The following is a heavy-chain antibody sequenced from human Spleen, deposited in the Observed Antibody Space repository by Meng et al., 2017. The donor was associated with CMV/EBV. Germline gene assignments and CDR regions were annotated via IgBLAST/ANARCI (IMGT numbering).Heavy chain of an antibody. V-gene: IGHV3-7*01. CDR1: GFTFSSYA. D-gene: IGHD2-8*01. CDR3: AREVVQDIVLMVYARRGWFDP. J-gene: IGHJ5*02. CDR2: IKQDGSEK. Sequence: GESLKISCAASGFTFSSYAMSWVRQAPGKGLEWVANIKQDGSEKYYVDSVKGRFTISRDNAKNSLYLQMNSLRAEDTAVYYCAREVVQDIVLMVYARRGWFDPWGQGTLVTVSS.